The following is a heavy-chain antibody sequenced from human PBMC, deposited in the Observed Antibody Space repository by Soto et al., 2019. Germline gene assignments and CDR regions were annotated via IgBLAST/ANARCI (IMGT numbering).Heavy chain of an antibody. CDR3: AGLPGSIVFVFGGTRGPIVS. Sequence: ASVKVSCKASGGTFSSYTISWVRQAPGQGLEWMGRIIPILGIANYAQKFQGRVTITADKSTSTAYMELSSLKSDDTAVYYCAGLPGSIVFVFGGTRGPIVSWDQGTMVNDFS. CDR1: GGTFSSYT. J-gene: IGHJ4*03. CDR2: IIPILGIA. V-gene: IGHV1-69*02. D-gene: IGHD2-15*01.